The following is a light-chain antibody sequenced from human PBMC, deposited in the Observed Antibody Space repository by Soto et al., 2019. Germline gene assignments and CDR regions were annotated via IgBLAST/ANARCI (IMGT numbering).Light chain of an antibody. CDR2: DAS. J-gene: IGKJ2*01. CDR1: QSVSNF. CDR3: QKSGT. Sequence: EIVLTQSPVTLSVSPGERATLSCRASQSVSNFLAWYQQKPGQAPRLLIYDASKRATGIPARLSGSGSGTDFTLTISGLGPEDSAFYYCQKSGTFGQGTKLEIK. V-gene: IGKV3-11*01.